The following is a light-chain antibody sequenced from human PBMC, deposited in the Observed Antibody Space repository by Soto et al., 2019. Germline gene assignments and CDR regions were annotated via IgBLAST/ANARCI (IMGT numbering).Light chain of an antibody. CDR2: SGS. Sequence: DIVLPQSSLSLPVTPGAPASISCRSSQSLLHSDGYKYLDWYIQKPGQSPQLLIYSGSQRASGVHDRFSGSGSVTDFTLKISRVEAEAVGVYYGKQALQTPVTFGGGTKVEIK. CDR1: QSLLHSDGYKY. CDR3: KQALQTPVT. V-gene: IGKV2-28*01. J-gene: IGKJ4*01.